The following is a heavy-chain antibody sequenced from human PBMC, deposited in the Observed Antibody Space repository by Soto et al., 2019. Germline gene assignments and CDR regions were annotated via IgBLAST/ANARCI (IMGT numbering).Heavy chain of an antibody. Sequence: QVQLQESGPGLVKPSQTLSLTCTVSGGSISSGGYFWSWIRQPPDQGLEWIGHIYHGGTIYNNPSLNRRTTISVDTSKAQFSPKLSSVTAADTAVYYCARGPSGDKVDYWGQGILVTVSS. CDR3: ARGPSGDKVDY. V-gene: IGHV4-30-4*01. D-gene: IGHD3-10*01. CDR1: GGSISSGGYF. J-gene: IGHJ4*02. CDR2: IYHGGTI.